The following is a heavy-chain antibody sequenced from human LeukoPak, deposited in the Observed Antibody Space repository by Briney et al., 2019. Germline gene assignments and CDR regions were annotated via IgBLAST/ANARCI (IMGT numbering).Heavy chain of an antibody. CDR1: GFSFSDYG. CDR3: ARVGSSSWYFLDGAFDI. D-gene: IGHD6-13*01. CDR2: ISYDGSNE. J-gene: IGHJ3*02. V-gene: IGHV3-30*03. Sequence: QTGGSLRLSCAASGFSFSDYGIHWVRQAPGKGLEWVALISYDGSNEYYANSVKGRFTISRDNSKNTLYLQMNSLRAEDTAVYYCARVGSSSWYFLDGAFDIWGQGTMVTVSS.